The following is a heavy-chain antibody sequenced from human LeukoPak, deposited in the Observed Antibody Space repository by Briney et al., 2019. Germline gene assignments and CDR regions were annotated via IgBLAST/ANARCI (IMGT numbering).Heavy chain of an antibody. CDR1: GGSISSYY. D-gene: IGHD5-18*01. V-gene: IGHV4-59*08. CDR2: IYYSGST. J-gene: IGHJ4*02. Sequence: SETLSLTCTVSGGSISSYYRSWIRQPPGKGLEWIGYIYYSGSTTYNPSPKSRVTISVDTSKNQFSLKLSTVTAADTAVYYCARRESTNSEDYFDYWXQGTLVTVSS. CDR3: ARRESTNSEDYFDY.